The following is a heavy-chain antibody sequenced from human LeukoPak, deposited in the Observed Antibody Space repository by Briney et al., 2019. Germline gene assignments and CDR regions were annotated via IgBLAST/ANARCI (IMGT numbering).Heavy chain of an antibody. CDR2: IIPIFGTA. D-gene: IGHD3-3*01. CDR3: ARPHYDFWSGYYFYFSENWFDP. V-gene: IGHV1-69*13. J-gene: IGHJ5*02. Sequence: GASVTVSCKASGGTSSSYAISWVRQAPGQGLEWMGGIIPIFGTANYAQKFQGRVTITADESTSTAYMELSSLRSEDTAVYYCARPHYDFWSGYYFYFSENWFDPWGQGTLVTVSS. CDR1: GGTSSSYA.